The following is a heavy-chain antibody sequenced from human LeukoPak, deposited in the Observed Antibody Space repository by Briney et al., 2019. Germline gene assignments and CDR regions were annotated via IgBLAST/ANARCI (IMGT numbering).Heavy chain of an antibody. CDR1: GFTFSSYT. J-gene: IGHJ4*02. V-gene: IGHV3-21*01. CDR2: ISSSSSYI. D-gene: IGHD6-13*01. CDR3: ARRYSSSWPFDY. Sequence: PGGSLRLSCAASGFTFSSYTMNWVRQAPGKGLEWVSSISSSSSYIYYADSVKGRFTISRDNAKNSLYLQMNSLRAEDTAVYYCARRYSSSWPFDYWGQGTLVTVSS.